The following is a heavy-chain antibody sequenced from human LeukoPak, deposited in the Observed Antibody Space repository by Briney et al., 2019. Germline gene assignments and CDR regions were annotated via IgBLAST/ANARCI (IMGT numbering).Heavy chain of an antibody. Sequence: GESLRLSCTASGFTFSNFWMGWVRQAPGKGLEWVADIKQDETEKFYLGSVKGRFTISRDNAKNTLYLQMNSLRAEDTAVYYCAKNRATYYDFWSGSLDVWGQGTTVTVSS. D-gene: IGHD3-3*01. V-gene: IGHV3-7*01. CDR2: IKQDETEK. CDR3: AKNRATYYDFWSGSLDV. J-gene: IGHJ6*02. CDR1: GFTFSNFW.